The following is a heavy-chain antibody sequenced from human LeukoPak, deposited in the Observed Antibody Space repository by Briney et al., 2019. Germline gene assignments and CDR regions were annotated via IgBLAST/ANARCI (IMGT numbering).Heavy chain of an antibody. D-gene: IGHD3-16*02. Sequence: GASVKVSCKASGYTFTSYGISWVRQAPGQGLEWMGWISAYNGNTNYAQKLQGRVTMTTDTSTSTAYMELRSLRSDNTAVYYCATYYDYIWGSYRQPNTAFDYWGQGTLVTVPS. CDR2: ISAYNGNT. CDR3: ATYYDYIWGSYRQPNTAFDY. J-gene: IGHJ4*02. V-gene: IGHV1-18*01. CDR1: GYTFTSYG.